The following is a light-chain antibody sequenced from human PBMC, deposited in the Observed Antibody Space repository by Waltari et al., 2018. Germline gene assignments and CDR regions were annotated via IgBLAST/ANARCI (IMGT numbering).Light chain of an antibody. CDR2: FAS. J-gene: IGKJ1*01. CDR1: QSLHHSNGNNY. V-gene: IGKV2-28*01. Sequence: DIVMTQSPPSLAVIPGQAASISCRSSQSLHHSNGNNYLDWYLQKPGQSPQLLIYFASKLASGVPDRFSGSASGIDFTLTISRVEAEDVGVYYCMQGLETPWTFGQGTKVEMK. CDR3: MQGLETPWT.